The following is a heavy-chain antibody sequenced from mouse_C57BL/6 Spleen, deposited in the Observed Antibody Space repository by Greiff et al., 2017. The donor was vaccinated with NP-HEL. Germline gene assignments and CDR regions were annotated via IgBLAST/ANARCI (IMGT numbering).Heavy chain of an antibody. CDR3: ARKVYAMDY. V-gene: IGHV1-55*01. CDR1: GYTFTSYW. J-gene: IGHJ4*01. Sequence: QVQLQQSGAELVKPGASVKMSCKASGYTFTSYWITWVKQRPGQGLEWIGDIYPGSGSTNYNEKSKSKATLTVDTSSSTAYMQLRSLTSEDSAVYDWARKVYAMDYWGQGTSVTVSS. CDR2: IYPGSGST.